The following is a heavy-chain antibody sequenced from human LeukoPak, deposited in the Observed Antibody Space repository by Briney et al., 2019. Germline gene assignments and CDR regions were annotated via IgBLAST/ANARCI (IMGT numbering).Heavy chain of an antibody. CDR1: GDSVSSNNAV. CDR3: ARSLWGGALDI. J-gene: IGHJ3*02. CDR2: TYYRSKWLN. D-gene: IGHD3-16*01. V-gene: IGHV6-1*01. Sequence: KHSQTLSLTCAISGDSVSSNNAVWNWIRQSPSRGLEWLGKTYYRSKWLNDSAVSVKGRITINPDTSKNQISLQLNSVTPEDTAGYYCARSLWGGALDIWGQGTTVAVSS.